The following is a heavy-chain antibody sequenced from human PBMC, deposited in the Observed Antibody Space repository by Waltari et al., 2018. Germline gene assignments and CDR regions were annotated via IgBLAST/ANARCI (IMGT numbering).Heavy chain of an antibody. J-gene: IGHJ5*02. CDR2: IYYSGST. CDR1: GGSISSHY. D-gene: IGHD2-15*01. V-gene: IGHV4-59*11. CDR3: ASTSNGPGGNWFDP. Sequence: QVQLQESGPGLVKPSETLSLTCTVSGGSISSHYWSWIRQPPGKGLDWIGYIYYSGSTNYNPSLKSRVTISVDTSKNQFSLKLSSVTAADTAVYYCASTSNGPGGNWFDPWGQGTLVTVSS.